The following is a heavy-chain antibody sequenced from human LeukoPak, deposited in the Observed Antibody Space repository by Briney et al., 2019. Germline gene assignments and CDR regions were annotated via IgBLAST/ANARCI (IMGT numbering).Heavy chain of an antibody. J-gene: IGHJ5*02. Sequence: ASVKVSCKASGYTFTSYDINWVRQATGQGLEWMGWMNPNSGNTGYAQKFQGRVTMTRNTSISTAYMELSSLRSEDTAVYYCARGRRYCSGGSCHRWFDPWGQGTLVTVSS. V-gene: IGHV1-8*01. CDR2: MNPNSGNT. CDR3: ARGRRYCSGGSCHRWFDP. D-gene: IGHD2-15*01. CDR1: GYTFTSYD.